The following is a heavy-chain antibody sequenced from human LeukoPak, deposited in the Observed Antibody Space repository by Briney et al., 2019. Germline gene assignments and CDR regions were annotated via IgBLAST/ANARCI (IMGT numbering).Heavy chain of an antibody. J-gene: IGHJ4*02. CDR3: ARPLAYCGGDCYSEYFDY. V-gene: IGHV1-18*04. D-gene: IGHD2-21*01. Sequence: VSVKVSCKASGYTFTSYYMHWVRQAPGQGLEWMGWISAYNGNTNYAQKLQGRVTMTTDTSTSTAYMELRSLRSDDTAVDYCARPLAYCGGDCYSEYFDYWGQGTLVTVSS. CDR1: GYTFTSYY. CDR2: ISAYNGNT.